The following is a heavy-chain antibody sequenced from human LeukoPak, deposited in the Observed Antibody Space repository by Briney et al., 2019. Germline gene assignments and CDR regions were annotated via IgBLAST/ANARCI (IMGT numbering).Heavy chain of an antibody. CDR3: ARGGEIATVTTFGY. D-gene: IGHD4-11*01. CDR2: INHSRST. J-gene: IGHJ4*02. V-gene: IGHV4-34*01. CDR1: GGSFSGYY. Sequence: PSETLSLTCAVYGGSFSGYYWSWIRQPPGKGLEWIGEINHSRSTNYNPSLKSRVTISVDTSKNQFSLKLSSVTAADTAVYYCARGGEIATVTTFGYWGQGTLVTVSS.